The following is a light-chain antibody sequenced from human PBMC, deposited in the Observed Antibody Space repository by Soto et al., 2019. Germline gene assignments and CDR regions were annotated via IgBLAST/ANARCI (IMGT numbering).Light chain of an antibody. CDR2: DAS. CDR1: QDIYSA. V-gene: IGKV1D-13*01. CDR3: QQFQNSRS. Sequence: AIQLTQSPSSLSASVGDRVTITCRASQDIYSALAWYQQKPVKAPKLLIYDASSLKSGVSSRFSGSGSGTDFSLTISSLQPEDLATYYCQQFQNSRSFGPGTKVDIK. J-gene: IGKJ3*01.